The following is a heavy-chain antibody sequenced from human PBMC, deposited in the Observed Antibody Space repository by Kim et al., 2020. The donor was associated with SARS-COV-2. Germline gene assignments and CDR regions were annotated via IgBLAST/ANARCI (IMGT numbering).Heavy chain of an antibody. D-gene: IGHD6-13*01. J-gene: IGHJ3*02. Sequence: PSLKSRVTMSVDTSKNQFSLKLSSVTAADTAVYYCARAIAAAASSDAFDIWGQGTMVTVSS. V-gene: IGHV4-4*07. CDR3: ARAIAAAASSDAFDI.